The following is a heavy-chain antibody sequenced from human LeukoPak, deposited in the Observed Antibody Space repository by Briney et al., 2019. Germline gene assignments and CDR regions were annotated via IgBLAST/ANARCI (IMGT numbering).Heavy chain of an antibody. V-gene: IGHV3-21*01. J-gene: IGHJ4*02. Sequence: GGSLRLSCAASGFTFSNYWLHWVRHPPGKGLEWVSSISSSSSYIYYAASVKGRFTISRDNAKNSLYLQMHRLRAEDTAVYYCAKAGSGYSYGYGYFDYWGQGTLVTVSS. CDR3: AKAGSGYSYGYGYFDY. CDR1: GFTFSNYW. CDR2: ISSSSSYI. D-gene: IGHD5-18*01.